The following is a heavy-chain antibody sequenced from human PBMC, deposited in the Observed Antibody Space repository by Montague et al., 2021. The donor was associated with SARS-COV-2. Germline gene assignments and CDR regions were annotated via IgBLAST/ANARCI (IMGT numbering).Heavy chain of an antibody. CDR2: IKQDGSEK. Sequence: SLRLSCAASGFTFSSYWMSWVRQAPGKGLEWVASIKQDGSEKYYVDSVKGRFTISRDNAKNSLYLQMNSLRAEDTAVYYCARDLGAVVVAAIKYYYYGMDVWGQGTTVTVSS. CDR1: GFTFSSYW. J-gene: IGHJ6*02. V-gene: IGHV3-7*03. D-gene: IGHD2-15*01. CDR3: ARDLGAVVVAAIKYYYYGMDV.